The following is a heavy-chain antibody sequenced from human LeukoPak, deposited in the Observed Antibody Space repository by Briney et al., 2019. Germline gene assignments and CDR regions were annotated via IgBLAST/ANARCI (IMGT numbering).Heavy chain of an antibody. CDR1: GFTFSNSA. J-gene: IGHJ4*01. V-gene: IGHV3-23*01. Sequence: GGSLRLSCAASGFTFSNSAMSWVRQAPGKGLEWVSTLSGSGITTYYADSVKGRFTISRDNSKNTLYLQMYSLRAEDTAVYYCAKGIYSSGWSYFDYWGHGTLVTVSS. CDR3: AKGIYSSGWSYFDY. D-gene: IGHD6-19*01. CDR2: LSGSGITT.